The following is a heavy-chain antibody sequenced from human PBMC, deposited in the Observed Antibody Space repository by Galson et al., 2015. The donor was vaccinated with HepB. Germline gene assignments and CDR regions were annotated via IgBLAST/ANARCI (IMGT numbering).Heavy chain of an antibody. V-gene: IGHV1-18*01. CDR2: ISTYYGKT. CDR1: GYTFTSYG. CDR3: ARDRGTMVRGVMSIWTPVEHSGYFVL. Sequence: SVKVSCKASGYTFTSYGISWVRQAPAQGLEWMGGISTYYGKTNYVQSLQGRVTLTIDTSTSTAYMDLGSLRSDDTAVYYCARDRGTMVRGVMSIWTPVEHSGYFVLWGRSTLVTVSS. D-gene: IGHD3-10*01. J-gene: IGHJ2*01.